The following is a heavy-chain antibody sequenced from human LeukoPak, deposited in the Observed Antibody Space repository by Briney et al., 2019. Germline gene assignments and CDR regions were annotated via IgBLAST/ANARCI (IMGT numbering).Heavy chain of an antibody. CDR2: INHSGST. D-gene: IGHD4-17*01. CDR3: AREGGTVPDY. CDR1: GGPFSGYY. V-gene: IGHV4-34*01. Sequence: SETLSLTCAVYGGPFSGYYWSWIRQPPGKGLEWIGEINHSGSTNYNPSLKSRVTISVDTSKNQFSLKLSSVTAADTAIYYCAREGGTVPDYWGQGTLVTVSS. J-gene: IGHJ4*02.